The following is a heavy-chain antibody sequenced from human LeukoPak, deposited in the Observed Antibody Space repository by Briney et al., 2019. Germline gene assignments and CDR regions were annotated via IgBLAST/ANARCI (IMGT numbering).Heavy chain of an antibody. D-gene: IGHD5-18*01. V-gene: IGHV1-2*02. CDR2: IYPNSGAT. CDR3: ARDGDAVMVDFDY. CDR1: GYTFTDYY. Sequence: GASVMVSCKTSGYTFTDYYFYWLRQAPGQGLEWMAWIYPNSGATRYAQKFQGRITVTRDTSISTAYMELRTLTPDGTAVYYCARDGDAVMVDFDYWGQGTLVTVSS. J-gene: IGHJ4*02.